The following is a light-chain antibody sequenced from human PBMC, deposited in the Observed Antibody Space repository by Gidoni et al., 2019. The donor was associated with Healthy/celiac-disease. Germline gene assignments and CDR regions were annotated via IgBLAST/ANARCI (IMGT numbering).Light chain of an antibody. CDR2: RNN. CDR3: ATWDDSLSDRV. J-gene: IGLJ3*02. Sequence: QSVLTQPLSVSGILGQRVTISCSGSSSNSGSNYVYCYQQLPGTAPKLRIYRNNQRPSGVPDRFSGSKSGTPASLAISGLRSEDEADDYYATWDDSLSDRVFGGGTKLTVL. V-gene: IGLV1-47*02. CDR1: SSNSGSNY.